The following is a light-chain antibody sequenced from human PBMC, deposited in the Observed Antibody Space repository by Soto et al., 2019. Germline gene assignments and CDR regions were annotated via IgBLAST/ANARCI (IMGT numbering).Light chain of an antibody. V-gene: IGLV2-14*03. CDR1: SSDVGGYNY. CDR2: DVS. CDR3: SSYTSSYSYV. Sequence: QSALTQPASVSGSPGQSSTISCTGTSSDVGGYNYVSWYQQHPGKAPKLMIYDVSNRPSGVSYRFSGSKSGNTASLTISGLQAEDEADYYCSSYTSSYSYVFGGGTKVTV. J-gene: IGLJ1*01.